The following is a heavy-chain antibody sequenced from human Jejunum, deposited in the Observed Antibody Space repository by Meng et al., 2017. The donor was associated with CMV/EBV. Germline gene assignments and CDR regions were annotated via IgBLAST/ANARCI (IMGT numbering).Heavy chain of an antibody. V-gene: IGHV5-51*07. CDR2: IHPRDSDT. CDR1: CW. D-gene: IGHD2-8*02. CDR3: ARRSLTCTRAGGFSPYCFDY. Sequence: CWSGQEDGRPGRGVEGMRIIHPRDSDTSYSPSFQGKVTISAGQSISAAYLQWSNLQASDTAIYYCARRSLTCTRAGGFSPYCFDYWGQGTLGTVSS. J-gene: IGHJ4*02.